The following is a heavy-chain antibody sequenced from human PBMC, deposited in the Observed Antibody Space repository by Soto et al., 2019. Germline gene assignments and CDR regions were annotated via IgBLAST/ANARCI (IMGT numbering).Heavy chain of an antibody. CDR3: ARGFYYDSNRWFDP. Sequence: QVQLQESGPGLVKPSETLSLTCTVSGGSISSYYWSWIRQPPGKGLEWIGYIYYSGSTNYNPSLKSRVTISVDTSKNQFSLKLSSVTAADTAVYYCARGFYYDSNRWFDPWGQGTLVTVSS. CDR2: IYYSGST. V-gene: IGHV4-59*01. CDR1: GGSISSYY. J-gene: IGHJ5*02. D-gene: IGHD3-22*01.